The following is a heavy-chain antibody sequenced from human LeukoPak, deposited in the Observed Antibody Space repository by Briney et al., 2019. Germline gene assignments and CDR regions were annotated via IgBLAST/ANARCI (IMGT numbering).Heavy chain of an antibody. Sequence: GGSLRLSCAASGFTFSSYSMNWVRQAPGKGLEWVSYISSSSSTIYYADSVKGRFTISRDNAKNSLYLQMNSLRAADTAVYYCATITLGNDAFDIWGQGTMVTVSS. CDR2: ISSSSSTI. D-gene: IGHD7-27*01. CDR3: ATITLGNDAFDI. J-gene: IGHJ3*02. V-gene: IGHV3-48*01. CDR1: GFTFSSYS.